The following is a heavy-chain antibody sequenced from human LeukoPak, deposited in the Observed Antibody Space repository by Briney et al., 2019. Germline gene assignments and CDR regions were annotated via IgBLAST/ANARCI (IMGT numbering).Heavy chain of an antibody. CDR1: GGTFISYA. Sequence: SVKVSCKASGGTFISYAISWVRQAPGQGVEWMGRIIPIFGTANYAQKFQGRVTITTDESTSTAYMELSSLRSEDTAVYYCARGGSSGFDYWGQGTLVTVSS. CDR2: IIPIFGTA. V-gene: IGHV1-69*05. CDR3: ARGGSSGFDY. J-gene: IGHJ4*02. D-gene: IGHD3-22*01.